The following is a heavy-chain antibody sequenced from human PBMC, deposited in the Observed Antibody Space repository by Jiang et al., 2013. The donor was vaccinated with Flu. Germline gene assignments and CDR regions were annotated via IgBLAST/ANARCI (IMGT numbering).Heavy chain of an antibody. V-gene: IGHV4-39*07. CDR3: ARDKTPETGTLDY. J-gene: IGHJ4*02. D-gene: IGHD1-7*01. Sequence: GSGLVKPSETLSLTCTVSGGSISSSSYYWGWIRQPPGKGLEWIGSIYYSGSTYYNPSLKSRVTISVDTSKNQFSLKLSSVTAADTAVYYCARDKTPETGTLDYWGQGTLVTVSS. CDR1: GGSISSSSYY. CDR2: IYYSGST.